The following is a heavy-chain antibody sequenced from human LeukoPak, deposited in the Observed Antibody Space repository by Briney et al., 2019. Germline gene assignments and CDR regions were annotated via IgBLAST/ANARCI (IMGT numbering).Heavy chain of an antibody. D-gene: IGHD5-18*01. Sequence: ASVKVSCKASGYTFTSHGISWVRQAPGQGLEWMGWISAYNGNINYAQKLQGRVTMTTDTSTSTVYMELSSLRSEDTAVYYCARVEGYSYGADYYYYYMVVWGKGTTVTVSS. CDR3: ARVEGYSYGADYYYYYMVV. CDR2: ISAYNGNI. J-gene: IGHJ6*03. V-gene: IGHV1-18*01. CDR1: GYTFTSHG.